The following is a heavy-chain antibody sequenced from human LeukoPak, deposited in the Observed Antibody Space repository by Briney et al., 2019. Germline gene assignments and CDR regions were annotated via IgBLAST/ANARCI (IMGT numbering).Heavy chain of an antibody. CDR2: IRGRANRYAT. Sequence: PGGSLRLSCAAYGFSFSGSPMLRVRQASGKGREWVGRIRGRANRYATAYAASVEGRFTISRDDSKNTAYLQRNSLKTEDTAVYYCTRWDSSGTFDCWGQGTLVTVSS. V-gene: IGHV3-73*01. J-gene: IGHJ4*02. D-gene: IGHD3-22*01. CDR1: GFSFSGSP. CDR3: TRWDSSGTFDC.